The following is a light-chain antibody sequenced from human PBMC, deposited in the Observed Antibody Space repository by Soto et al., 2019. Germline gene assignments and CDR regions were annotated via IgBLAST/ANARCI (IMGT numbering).Light chain of an antibody. CDR3: QQYHIWPPWT. Sequence: EIVMTQSPDTLSVSPGEGGTLSCRVSQRIRSNLAWYQQRPGQAPRLLMYGASTRADGIPARFTGSGSGTEFTLTISSLQSEDFAVYYCQQYHIWPPWTSGQGTKVELK. J-gene: IGKJ1*01. V-gene: IGKV3-15*01. CDR2: GAS. CDR1: QRIRSN.